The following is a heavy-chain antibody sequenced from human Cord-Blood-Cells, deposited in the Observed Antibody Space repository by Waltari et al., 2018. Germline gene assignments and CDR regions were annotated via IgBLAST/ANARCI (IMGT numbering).Heavy chain of an antibody. Sequence: SGPGLVNPSVTLSLTCSVSVCSISSSNWWSWVRQPPGKGLEWIGEIYHSGSTNYNPSLKSRVTISVDKSKNQFSLKLSSVTAADTAVYYCNSRSDSSGYYGVDIWGQGTMVTVSS. CDR1: VCSISSSNW. CDR2: IYHSGST. D-gene: IGHD3-22*01. V-gene: IGHV4-4*02. J-gene: IGHJ3*02. CDR3: NSRSDSSGYYGVDI.